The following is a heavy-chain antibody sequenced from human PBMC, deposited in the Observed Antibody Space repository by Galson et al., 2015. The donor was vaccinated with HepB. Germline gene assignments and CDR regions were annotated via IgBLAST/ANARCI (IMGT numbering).Heavy chain of an antibody. V-gene: IGHV3-23*01. CDR1: GFTFSSYA. CDR2: ISGSGGST. CDR3: ALGGDYYYYYGMDV. D-gene: IGHD3-16*01. Sequence: SLRLSCAASGFTFSSYAMSWVRQAPGKGLEWVSAISGSGGSTYYADSVKGRFTISRDNSKNTLYLQMNSLRAEDTAVYYCALGGDYYYYYGMDVWGQGTTVTVSS. J-gene: IGHJ6*02.